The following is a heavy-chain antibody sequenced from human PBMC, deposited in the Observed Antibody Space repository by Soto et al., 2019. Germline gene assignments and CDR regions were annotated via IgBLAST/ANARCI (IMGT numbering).Heavy chain of an antibody. D-gene: IGHD2-2*02. Sequence: ASVKVSCKASGYTFTSYGISWVRQVPGQGLEWMGWISAYNGNTNYAQKLQGRVTMTTDTSTSTAYMELRSLRSDDTAVYYCARDRPRVVVPAAISAFDIWGQGTMVTVSS. CDR2: ISAYNGNT. CDR1: GYTFTSYG. J-gene: IGHJ3*02. V-gene: IGHV1-18*01. CDR3: ARDRPRVVVPAAISAFDI.